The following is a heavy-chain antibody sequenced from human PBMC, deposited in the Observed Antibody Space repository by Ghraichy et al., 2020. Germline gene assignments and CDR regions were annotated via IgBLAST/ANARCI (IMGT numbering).Heavy chain of an antibody. CDR2: INTDGITI. CDR1: GFTFSSYW. V-gene: IGHV3-74*01. D-gene: IGHD2-15*01. J-gene: IGHJ5*01. Sequence: GGSLRLSCAASGFTFSSYWMHWVRQAPGKGLVWVSHINTDGITINYADSVKGRFTIARDNAKNTLYLQMSSLRAEDTAVYYCVRGGLGYCIGVSWYSVESWGQGTLVTVSS. CDR3: VRGGLGYCIGVSWYSVES.